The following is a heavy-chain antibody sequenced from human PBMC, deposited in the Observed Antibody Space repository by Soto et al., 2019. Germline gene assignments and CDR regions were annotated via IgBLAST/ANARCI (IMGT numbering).Heavy chain of an antibody. D-gene: IGHD4-17*01. CDR3: ARANYGDYDRLDY. J-gene: IGHJ4*02. CDR1: GFTFSDYY. V-gene: IGHV3-11*01. Sequence: LRRSCAASGFTFSDYYMSWIRQAPGQGLEWGSYISSSGSTIYYAESVKGRFTISRDNAKNSLYLQMNSLRAEDTALYYGARANYGDYDRLDYWGQGTLVTVSS. CDR2: ISSSGSTI.